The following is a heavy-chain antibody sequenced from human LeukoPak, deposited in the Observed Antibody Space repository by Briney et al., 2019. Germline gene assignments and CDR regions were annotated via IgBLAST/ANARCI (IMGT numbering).Heavy chain of an antibody. Sequence: GESLRLSCAASGFTFSSYMMTWVRQAPGKGLEWVANIKPDGGEKFYVDSVRGRFTISRDNAKNSLYLQMNSLRAEDTAVYYCARAPWTAPYYYDSSGYQPPHYWGQGTLVTVSS. D-gene: IGHD3-22*01. V-gene: IGHV3-7*01. J-gene: IGHJ4*02. CDR3: ARAPWTAPYYYDSSGYQPPHY. CDR1: GFTFSSYM. CDR2: IKPDGGEK.